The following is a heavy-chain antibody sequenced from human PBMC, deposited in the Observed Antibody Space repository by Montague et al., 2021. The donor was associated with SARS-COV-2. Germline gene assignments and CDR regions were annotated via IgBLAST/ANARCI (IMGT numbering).Heavy chain of an antibody. J-gene: IGHJ4*02. CDR3: ARVGHVQRKGSTTPPYDFDY. Sequence: SVKVSCKASGYPFTGYYMHWVRQAPGQGLEWMGWFNPISGVANYARQFQGRFTMTWDTSIDTAYMELSRLTSGDTALYYCARVGHVQRKGSTTPPYDFDYWGQGTLVTVFS. CDR2: FNPISGVA. CDR1: GYPFTGYY. D-gene: IGHD2/OR15-2a*01. V-gene: IGHV1-2*02.